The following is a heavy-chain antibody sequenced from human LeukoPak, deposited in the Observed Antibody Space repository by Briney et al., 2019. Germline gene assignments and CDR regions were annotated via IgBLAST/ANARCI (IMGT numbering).Heavy chain of an antibody. V-gene: IGHV3-66*01. CDR3: AVSGTMVRGVIPPVDY. Sequence: GGSLRLSCVASGLTVSSNYMSWVRQAPGKGLEWVSVIYSGGSAYYADSVKGRFTISRDNSKNTLYLQMNSLRAEDTAVYYCAVSGTMVRGVIPPVDYWGQGTLVTVSS. J-gene: IGHJ4*02. CDR1: GLTVSSNY. D-gene: IGHD3-10*01. CDR2: IYSGGSA.